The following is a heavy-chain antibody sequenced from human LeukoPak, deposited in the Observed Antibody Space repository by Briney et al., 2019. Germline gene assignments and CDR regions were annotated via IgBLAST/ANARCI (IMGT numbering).Heavy chain of an antibody. Sequence: PGGSLRLSCAASGFTVSSNYMSWVRQAPGKGLEWVSIIYSGGSTFYADSVKGRFAISRDNSKNTLYLQMNSLRAEDTAVYYCARGGSYLSAFDIWGQGTMVTVSS. CDR3: ARGGSYLSAFDI. CDR1: GFTVSSNY. CDR2: IYSGGST. D-gene: IGHD1-26*01. J-gene: IGHJ3*02. V-gene: IGHV3-53*01.